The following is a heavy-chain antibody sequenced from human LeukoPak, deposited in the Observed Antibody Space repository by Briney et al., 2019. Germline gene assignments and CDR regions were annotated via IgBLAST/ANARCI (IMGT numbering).Heavy chain of an antibody. J-gene: IGHJ5*02. V-gene: IGHV3-23*01. CDR1: GFTFSSYA. Sequence: PTGGSLRLSCAASGFTFSSYAMSWVRQAPGKGLEWVSAITVSGGSTYCADSVKGRFTISRDNSKNTLYLQMNSLRAEDTAVYYCAKGWDSSGRNWFDPWGQGTLVTVSS. D-gene: IGHD6-19*01. CDR3: AKGWDSSGRNWFDP. CDR2: ITVSGGST.